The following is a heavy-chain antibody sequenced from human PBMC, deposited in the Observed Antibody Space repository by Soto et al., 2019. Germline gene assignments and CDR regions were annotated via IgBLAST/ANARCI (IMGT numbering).Heavy chain of an antibody. D-gene: IGHD3-22*01. J-gene: IGHJ4*02. Sequence: SVKVSCKASGGTFSSYAISWVRQAPGQGLEWMGGIIPIFGTANYAQKFQGRVTITADESTSTAYMELSSLRSEDTAVYYCARGTYYYDSSGYPFDYWGQGTLVTVSS. CDR1: GGTFSSYA. CDR3: ARGTYYYDSSGYPFDY. V-gene: IGHV1-69*13. CDR2: IIPIFGTA.